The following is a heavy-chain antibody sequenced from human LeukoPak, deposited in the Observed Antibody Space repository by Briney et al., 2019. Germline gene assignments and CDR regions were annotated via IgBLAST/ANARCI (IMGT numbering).Heavy chain of an antibody. V-gene: IGHV3-30*18. CDR1: GFTFSSFG. J-gene: IGHJ4*02. CDR2: ISHDGTKN. D-gene: IGHD2-2*01. Sequence: GGSLRLSCAVSGFTFSSFGIHWVRQAPGKGLEWVTFISHDGTKNYYADSVKGRFTVSRDNSKNTLYLQMDSLRADDTAVYYCAKDSSTWGNRYFDYWGQGTLVTVSS. CDR3: AKDSSTWGNRYFDY.